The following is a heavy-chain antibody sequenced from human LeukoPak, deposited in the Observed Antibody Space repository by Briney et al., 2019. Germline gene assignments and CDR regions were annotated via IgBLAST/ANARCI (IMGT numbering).Heavy chain of an antibody. V-gene: IGHV4-4*07. CDR1: GVSMESCY. CDR3: ARDRGYYESTGYFDY. D-gene: IGHD3-22*01. Sequence: SETLSLTCTVSGVSMESCYWSWLRQSPGKGLEWIGYIYTSGSTNYNPSLKTRVTMSLDTSRNQFSLKMTSVTAADTAVYYCARDRGYYESTGYFDYWGQGALVTVSS. CDR2: IYTSGST. J-gene: IGHJ4*02.